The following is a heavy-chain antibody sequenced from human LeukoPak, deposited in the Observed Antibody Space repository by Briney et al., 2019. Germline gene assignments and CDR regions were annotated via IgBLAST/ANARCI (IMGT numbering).Heavy chain of an antibody. CDR1: GFTFDDYA. D-gene: IGHD6-13*01. CDR2: ISWNSGSI. J-gene: IGHJ1*01. Sequence: GGSLRLSCAASGFTFDDYAMHWVRQAPGKGLEWVSGISWNSGSIGYADSVKGRFTISRDNAKNSLYLQMNSLRAEDTALYYCAKAISSSWPPFQHWGQGTLVTVSS. CDR3: AKAISSSWPPFQH. V-gene: IGHV3-9*01.